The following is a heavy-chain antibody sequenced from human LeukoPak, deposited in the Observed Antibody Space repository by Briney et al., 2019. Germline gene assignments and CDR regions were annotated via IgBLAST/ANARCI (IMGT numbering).Heavy chain of an antibody. Sequence: SETLSLTCAVYGGSFSGYYWSRIRQPPGKGLEWIGEINHSGSTNYNPSLKSRVTISVDTSKNQFSLKLSSVTAADTAVYYRARAVWYYYDSSGYFDYWGQGTLVTVSS. CDR2: INHSGST. D-gene: IGHD3-22*01. CDR1: GGSFSGYY. CDR3: ARAVWYYYDSSGYFDY. V-gene: IGHV4-34*01. J-gene: IGHJ4*02.